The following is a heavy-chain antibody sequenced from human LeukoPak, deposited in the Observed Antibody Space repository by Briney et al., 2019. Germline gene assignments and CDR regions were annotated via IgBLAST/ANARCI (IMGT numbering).Heavy chain of an antibody. CDR1: GFTFSGYG. D-gene: IGHD2-2*01. CDR2: MRFDGSTE. CDR3: AKLWYQLLLPNYYYYMDV. J-gene: IGHJ6*03. V-gene: IGHV3-30*02. Sequence: GGSLRLSCAASGFTFSGYGMHWVRQAPGKGLEWVAFMRFDGSTEYYADSVKGRFTISRDNSKNTLYLQMNSLRAEDTAVYYCAKLWYQLLLPNYYYYMDVWGKGTTVTVSS.